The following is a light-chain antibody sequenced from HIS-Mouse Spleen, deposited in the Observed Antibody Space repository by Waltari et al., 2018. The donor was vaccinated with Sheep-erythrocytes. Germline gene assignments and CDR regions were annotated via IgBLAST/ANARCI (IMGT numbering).Light chain of an antibody. CDR2: EGS. Sequence: QSALTQPAPVSGSPGQSITTSCTGTSSDVGSYTLVSWYQQHPGKAPKLMIYEGSKRPSGVSNRFSGSKSGNTASLTISGLQAEDEADYYCCSYAGSSTLVFGGGTKLTVL. CDR1: SSDVGSYTL. J-gene: IGLJ2*01. CDR3: CSYAGSSTLV. V-gene: IGLV2-23*01.